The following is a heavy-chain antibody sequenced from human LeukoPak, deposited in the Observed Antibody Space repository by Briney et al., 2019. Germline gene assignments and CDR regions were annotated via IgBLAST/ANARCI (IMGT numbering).Heavy chain of an antibody. D-gene: IGHD2-2*02. CDR2: INSDGSST. Sequence: GGSLRLSRAASGFTFSSYWMHWVRQAPGKGLVWVSRINSDGSSTSYADSVKGRFTISRDNAKNTLYLQMNSLRAEDTAVYYCARGLACSSTSCYRGFDYWGQGTLVTVSS. CDR1: GFTFSSYW. V-gene: IGHV3-74*01. J-gene: IGHJ4*02. CDR3: ARGLACSSTSCYRGFDY.